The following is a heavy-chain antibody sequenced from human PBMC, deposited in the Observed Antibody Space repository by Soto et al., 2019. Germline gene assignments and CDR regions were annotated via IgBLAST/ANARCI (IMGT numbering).Heavy chain of an antibody. J-gene: IGHJ6*02. D-gene: IGHD2-8*02. V-gene: IGHV1-69*01. Sequence: CCERYGGNMSSYEISGRGPASGRVYEWMGGIIPIFGTANYAQKFQGRVTITADESTSTAYMELSSLRSEDTAVYYCARFRSPYCNAFYIYDGMDFGGRGTTVTISS. CDR3: ARFRSPYCNAFYIYDGMDF. CDR2: IIPIFGTA. CDR1: GGNMSSYE.